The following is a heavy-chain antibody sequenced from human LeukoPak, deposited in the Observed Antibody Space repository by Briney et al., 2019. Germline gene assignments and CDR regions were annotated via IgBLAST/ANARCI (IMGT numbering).Heavy chain of an antibody. D-gene: IGHD3-16*01. CDR2: IHPSGGST. J-gene: IGHJ4*02. V-gene: IGHV1-46*01. Sequence: ASVKVSCKASGYTFTTYYIHWVRQAPGQGLEWMGIIHPSGGSTSYSQMFQGRVTMTRDTSTRTVYMELSSLRSEDTAVYYCARGDWGMSHHLDYWGQGTLVTVSS. CDR1: GYTFTTYY. CDR3: ARGDWGMSHHLDY.